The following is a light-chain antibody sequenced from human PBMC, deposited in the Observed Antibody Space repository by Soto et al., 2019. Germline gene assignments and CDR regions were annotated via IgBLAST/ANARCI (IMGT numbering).Light chain of an antibody. CDR1: QSVSSN. Sequence: EIVMTQSPATLSVSPGERAALSCRVSQSVSSNLAWYQQKPGQAPRLLIYGASSRATGIPDRFSGSGSGTDFTLTINSLEPEDFAIYYCQHRYNWPLTFGAGTKVDIK. V-gene: IGKV3D-15*01. J-gene: IGKJ4*01. CDR3: QHRYNWPLT. CDR2: GAS.